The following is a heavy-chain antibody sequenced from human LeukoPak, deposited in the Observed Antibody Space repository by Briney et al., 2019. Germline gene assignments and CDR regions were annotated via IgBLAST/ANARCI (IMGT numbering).Heavy chain of an antibody. Sequence: SETLSLTCTVSGGSIRSYYWWWLRQPPGKGLEWFGYIYYSGSTNYNPSLKSRVTISVDTSKNQFSLKLSSVTAADTAVYYCARDRITVTTWYGFDYWGQGTLVTVSS. CDR3: ARDRITVTTWYGFDY. CDR2: IYYSGST. D-gene: IGHD4-17*01. V-gene: IGHV4-59*01. J-gene: IGHJ4*02. CDR1: GGSIRSYY.